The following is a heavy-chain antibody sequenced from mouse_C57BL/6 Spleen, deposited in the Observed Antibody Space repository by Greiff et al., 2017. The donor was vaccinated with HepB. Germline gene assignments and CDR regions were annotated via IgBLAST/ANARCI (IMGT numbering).Heavy chain of an antibody. CDR2: ISSGSSTI. Sequence: EVKLVESGGGLVKPGGSLKLSCAASGFTFSDYGMHWVRQAPEKGLEWVAYISSGSSTIYYADTVKGRFTISRDNAKNTLFLQMTSLRSEDTAMYYCASGWLLYAMDYWGQGTSVTVSS. J-gene: IGHJ4*01. V-gene: IGHV5-17*01. CDR3: ASGWLLYAMDY. CDR1: GFTFSDYG. D-gene: IGHD2-3*01.